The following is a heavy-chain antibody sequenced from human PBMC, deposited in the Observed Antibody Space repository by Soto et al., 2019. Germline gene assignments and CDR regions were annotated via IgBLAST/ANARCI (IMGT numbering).Heavy chain of an antibody. D-gene: IGHD6-19*01. J-gene: IGHJ3*01. Sequence: QVQLVESGGGVVQPGRSLRLSCAASGFTFSTYGMHWVRQAPGKGLEWVAVISQDGTNRYYADSVKGRFTISRDNYKNMLFLQMDSLRTEDTAVFYCAKEWAAVAGTCVFDVWGQGTMVTVSS. CDR3: AKEWAAVAGTCVFDV. CDR1: GFTFSTYG. CDR2: ISQDGTNR. V-gene: IGHV3-30*18.